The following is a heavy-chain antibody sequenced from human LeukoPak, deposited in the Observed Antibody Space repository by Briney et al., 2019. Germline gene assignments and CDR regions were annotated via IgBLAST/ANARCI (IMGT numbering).Heavy chain of an antibody. CDR1: GFTFSSYA. CDR2: ISGSGGTT. V-gene: IGHV3-23*01. Sequence: GGSLRLSCAASGFTFSSYAMSWVRQAPGKGLEWVSAISGSGGTTYYADSVKGRFTISRDNSKNTLYVQMNSLRAEDTAVYYCAKDLEWEPPGYYFDYWGQGTLVTVSS. J-gene: IGHJ4*02. D-gene: IGHD1-26*01. CDR3: AKDLEWEPPGYYFDY.